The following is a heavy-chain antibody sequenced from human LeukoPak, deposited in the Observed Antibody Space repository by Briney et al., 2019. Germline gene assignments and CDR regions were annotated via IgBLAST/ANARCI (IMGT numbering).Heavy chain of an antibody. CDR3: AKDPGYSSGWYFDY. V-gene: IGHV3-23*01. CDR1: GFTFSSYG. CDR2: ISGSGGST. Sequence: PGGSLRLSCAASGFTFSSYGMSWVRQAPGKGLEWVSAISGSGGSTYYADSVKGRFTISRDNSKNTLYLQMNSLRAEDTAAYYCAKDPGYSSGWYFDYWGQGTLVTVSS. D-gene: IGHD6-19*01. J-gene: IGHJ4*02.